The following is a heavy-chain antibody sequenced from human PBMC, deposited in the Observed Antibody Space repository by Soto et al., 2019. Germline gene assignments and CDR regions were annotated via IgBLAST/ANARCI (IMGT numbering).Heavy chain of an antibody. Sequence: GGSLRLSCETSGFTFSKYWMHWVRQAPGKGLVWVSGISSDGNTTTYADSVKGRPTISRDNAKNTLFLQMHSLRAEDTALYYCARLAATTPFDYWGQGTRVTVSS. CDR1: GFTFSKYW. D-gene: IGHD6-25*01. CDR2: ISSDGNTT. V-gene: IGHV3-74*01. CDR3: ARLAATTPFDY. J-gene: IGHJ4*02.